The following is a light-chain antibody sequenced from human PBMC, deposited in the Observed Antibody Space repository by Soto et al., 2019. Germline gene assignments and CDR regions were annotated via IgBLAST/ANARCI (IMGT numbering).Light chain of an antibody. CDR3: CSYAGSSTWV. CDR1: SSDVGSYNL. J-gene: IGLJ3*02. V-gene: IGLV2-23*01. Sequence: QSALTQPASVSGSPGQSITISCTGTSSDVGSYNLVSWYQQHPGKAPKLMIYEGSKWPSGVSNRFSGSKSANTASLTISGLQAEDEADYYCCSYAGSSTWVFGGGTKLTVL. CDR2: EGS.